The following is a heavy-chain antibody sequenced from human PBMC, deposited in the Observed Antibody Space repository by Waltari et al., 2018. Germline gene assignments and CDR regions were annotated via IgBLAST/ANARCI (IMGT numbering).Heavy chain of an antibody. CDR2: INPNRGGT. D-gene: IGHD6-19*01. CDR1: GYTLTGYY. V-gene: IGHV1-2*02. J-gene: IGHJ4*02. CDR3: DVAGTNFDY. Sequence: QVQLVQSGAGVKKPGASVKCPCKASGYTLTGYYMHWVRQAPGEGLEWMGWINPNRGGTTYAQTFERRPTMTRDTSISAAYMELSRLRSDDTALYYCDVAGTNFDYWGQGTLVTVAS.